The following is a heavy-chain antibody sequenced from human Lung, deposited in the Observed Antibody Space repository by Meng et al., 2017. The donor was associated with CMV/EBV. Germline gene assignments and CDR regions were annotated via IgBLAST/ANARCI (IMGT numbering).Heavy chain of an antibody. CDR2: ISTYNGNT. CDR3: ARDWRLMNAQPNWFDP. D-gene: IGHD3-3*01. V-gene: IGHV1-18*01. J-gene: IGHJ5*02. CDR1: GYTFTSYG. Sequence: ASAKVSCKASGYTFTSYGINWVRQAPGQGLEWMAWISTYNGNTYYEQKFQGRVTLTTDTSKNPAYMELRCLRSDDTAVYYCARDWRLMNAQPNWFDPWGQGTLVTVSS.